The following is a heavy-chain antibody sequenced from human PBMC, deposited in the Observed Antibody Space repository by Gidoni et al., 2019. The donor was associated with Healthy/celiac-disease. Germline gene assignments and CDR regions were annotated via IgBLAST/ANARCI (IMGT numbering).Heavy chain of an antibody. J-gene: IGHJ4*02. D-gene: IGHD5-18*01. Sequence: QVQLVQSGAEVKKPGASVKVSCKASGYTFTSYYMHWVRQAPGQGLEWMGIINPSGGSTSYAQKFQGRVTMTRDTSTSTVYMELSSLRSEDTAVYYCARDFGYSYGYQSPGFDYWGQGTLVTVSS. CDR3: ARDFGYSYGYQSPGFDY. V-gene: IGHV1-46*01. CDR1: GYTFTSYY. CDR2: INPSGGST.